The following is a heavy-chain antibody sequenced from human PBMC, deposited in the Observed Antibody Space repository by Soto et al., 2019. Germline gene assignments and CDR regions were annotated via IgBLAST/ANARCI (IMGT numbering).Heavy chain of an antibody. V-gene: IGHV4-39*01. D-gene: IGHD1-1*01. CDR2: IYYSGST. J-gene: IGHJ5*02. CDR1: GGSISRSSYF. CDR3: ARQDWNGIDP. Sequence: QLQLQESGPGLVKPSETLSLTCTVSGGSISRSSYFWGWIRQPPGKGLEWIGNIYYSGSTYYNPSLKSRVTISVDTSKNQFSLKLSSVTAADTAVYYCARQDWNGIDPWGQGTLVTVSS.